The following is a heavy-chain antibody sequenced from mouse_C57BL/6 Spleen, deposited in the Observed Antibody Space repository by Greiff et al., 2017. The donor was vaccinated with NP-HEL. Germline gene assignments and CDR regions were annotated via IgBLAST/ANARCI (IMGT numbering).Heavy chain of an antibody. Sequence: ESGPGLVKPSQSLSLTCSVTGYSITSGYYWNWIRQFPGNKLEWMGYISYDGSNNYNPSLKNRISITRDTSKNQFFLKLNSVTTEDTATYYCARGLITRYFDVWGTGTTVTVSS. CDR1: GYSITSGYY. CDR2: ISYDGSN. CDR3: ARGLITRYFDV. D-gene: IGHD1-1*01. V-gene: IGHV3-6*01. J-gene: IGHJ1*03.